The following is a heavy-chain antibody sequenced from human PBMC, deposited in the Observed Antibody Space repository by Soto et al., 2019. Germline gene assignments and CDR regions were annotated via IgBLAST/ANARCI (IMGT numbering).Heavy chain of an antibody. J-gene: IGHJ4*02. CDR2: ISYDGTNK. Sequence: QVQLVESGGGVVQPGGSLRLSCAVSGFTLSGYHMHWVRQAPGKGLDWVAVISYDGTNKNYADSVKDRFIISRDNSKNMAFLQMNSLRNDDTAMYYCARDESTGWHLGDYWGQGTLVTVSS. CDR3: ARDESTGWHLGDY. CDR1: GFTLSGYH. D-gene: IGHD6-19*01. V-gene: IGHV3-30-3*01.